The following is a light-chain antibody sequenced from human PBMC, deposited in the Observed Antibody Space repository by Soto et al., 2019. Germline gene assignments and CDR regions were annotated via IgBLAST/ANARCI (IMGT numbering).Light chain of an antibody. J-gene: IGKJ5*01. CDR1: QSVLSSSNSKNY. V-gene: IGKV4-1*01. CDR2: WAS. CDR3: QQYYTTPAIT. Sequence: DVLMTQSPDSLAVSLGERAAINCKSSQSVLSSSNSKNYLAWYQQKPGQPPKLLIYWASTRESGVPDRFSGSGSGTDFTLTISSLQAEDVAVYYCQQYYTTPAITFAQGTRLEI.